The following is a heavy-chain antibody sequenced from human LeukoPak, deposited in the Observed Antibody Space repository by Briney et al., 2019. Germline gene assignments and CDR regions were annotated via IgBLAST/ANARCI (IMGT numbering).Heavy chain of an antibody. CDR1: GFTFSSYG. CDR3: AKDDRVTMVPDY. CDR2: IRYDGSNK. J-gene: IGHJ4*02. D-gene: IGHD3-10*01. Sequence: PGGSLRLSCAASGFTFSSYGMHWVRQAPGKGLEWVAFIRYDGSNKYYADSVKGRFTISRDNSKNTLYLQMNSLRAEDTAVYYCAKDDRVTMVPDYWGQGTLVTVSS. V-gene: IGHV3-30*02.